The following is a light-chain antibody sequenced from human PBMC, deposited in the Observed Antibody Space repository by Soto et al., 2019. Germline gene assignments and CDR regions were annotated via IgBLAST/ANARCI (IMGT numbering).Light chain of an antibody. CDR3: QQSNDWPPVT. CDR1: QTVSNDF. Sequence: EFVLTQSPGTFSLSPGERATLSCRARQTVSNDFLAWYQEKPGRGPRVLIYGASTRVTGIPARFSGSGSGTGFTLTISSLRSEDFAVYYCQQSNDWPPVTFGGGTKLDI. CDR2: GAS. V-gene: IGKV3-15*01. J-gene: IGKJ4*01.